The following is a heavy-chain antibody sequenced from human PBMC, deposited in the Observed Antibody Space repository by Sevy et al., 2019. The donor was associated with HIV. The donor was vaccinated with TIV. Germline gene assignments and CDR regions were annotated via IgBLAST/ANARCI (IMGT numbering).Heavy chain of an antibody. J-gene: IGHJ4*01. Sequence: SETLSLTCTVTGGSISGSSWSWIRQPPGKGLEWIGNVLASAITNYNPSLKSRVPISLDTSEGQSSLILNSVTAADTAVYYCARHGAYGDYVPNDPPLDYWGRGILVTVSS. CDR1: GGSISGSS. D-gene: IGHD4-17*01. V-gene: IGHV4-59*08. CDR3: ARHGAYGDYVPNDPPLDY. CDR2: VLASAIT.